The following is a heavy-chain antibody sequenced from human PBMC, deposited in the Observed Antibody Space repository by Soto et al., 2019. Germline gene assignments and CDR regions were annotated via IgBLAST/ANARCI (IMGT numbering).Heavy chain of an antibody. CDR2: INVANGNT. V-gene: IGHV1-3*01. D-gene: IGHD1-26*01. J-gene: IGHJ4*02. Sequence: QVQLVQSGAEVKKPGASVKVSCKASGYIFTTCAMHWVRQAPGQRLEWMGWINVANGNTKYSQKFQGRVTITRDTSANTAVIELRSLISEGTALYFCTRASVDEWERLIALGGQGTLVTASS. CDR1: GYIFTTCA. CDR3: TRASVDEWERLIAL.